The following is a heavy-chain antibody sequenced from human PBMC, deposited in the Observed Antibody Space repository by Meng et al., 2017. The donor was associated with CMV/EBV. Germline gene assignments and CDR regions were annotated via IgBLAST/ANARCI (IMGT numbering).Heavy chain of an antibody. D-gene: IGHD2-2*01. V-gene: IGHV4-4*07. CDR2: IYTSGST. Sequence: GQLRGVGPGIAKPSETLSLTCTGSGGSISSYYWSWIRPPAGKGPEWIGRIYTSGSTNYNPSLKSRVTMSVDTSKNQFSLKLSSVTAADTAVYYCARDLMNCSSTSCANWFDPWGQGTLVTVSS. J-gene: IGHJ5*02. CDR3: ARDLMNCSSTSCANWFDP. CDR1: GGSISSYY.